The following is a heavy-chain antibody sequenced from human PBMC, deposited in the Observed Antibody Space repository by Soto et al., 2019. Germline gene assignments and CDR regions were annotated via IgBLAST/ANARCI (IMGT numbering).Heavy chain of an antibody. J-gene: IGHJ6*03. D-gene: IGHD4-17*01. Sequence: SVKVSCKASGFTFTSSAMQWVRQARGQRLEWIGWIVVGSGNTNYAQKFQERVTITRDMSTSTAYMELSSLRSEDTAVYYCAGGTSHDYGDQGYYYYYYMDVWGKGTTVTVSS. CDR3: AGGTSHDYGDQGYYYYYYMDV. V-gene: IGHV1-58*02. CDR2: IVVGSGNT. CDR1: GFTFTSSA.